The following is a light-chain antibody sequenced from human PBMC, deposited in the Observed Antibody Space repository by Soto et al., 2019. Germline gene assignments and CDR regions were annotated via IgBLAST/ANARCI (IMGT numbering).Light chain of an antibody. J-gene: IGKJ1*01. CDR3: QQRSNWPPT. Sequence: EIMLSHSPDTLSLTPGERATLSCRASQSIRSERLAWYQQKPGQAPRLLIYDASNRATGIPARFSGSGSGTDFTLTITSLEPEDFAVYYCQQRSNWPPTFGQGTMA. CDR2: DAS. CDR1: QSIRSER. V-gene: IGKV3-11*01.